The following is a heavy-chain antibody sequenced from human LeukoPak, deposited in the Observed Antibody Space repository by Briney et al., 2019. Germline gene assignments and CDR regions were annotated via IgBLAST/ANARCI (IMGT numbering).Heavy chain of an antibody. D-gene: IGHD3-3*01. Sequence: GGSLRLSCAASGFTVGSNYMSWVRQAPGKGLEWVSVIYSGGTTYYADSVKGRFTISRDNSKNTLYLQMNSLRAEDTAVYYCAKDLSSYDFWSGYYVDYFDYWGQGTLVTVSS. CDR2: IYSGGTT. CDR3: AKDLSSYDFWSGYYVDYFDY. V-gene: IGHV3-66*01. J-gene: IGHJ4*02. CDR1: GFTVGSNY.